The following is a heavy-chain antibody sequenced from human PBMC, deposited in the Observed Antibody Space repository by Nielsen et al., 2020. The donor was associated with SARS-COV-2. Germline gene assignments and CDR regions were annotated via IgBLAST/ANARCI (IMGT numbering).Heavy chain of an antibody. J-gene: IGHJ5*02. CDR1: GGTFSSYA. Sequence: SVKVSCKASGGTFSSYAISWVRQAPGQGLEWMGGIIPIFGTANYAQKFQGRVTITADKSTSTAYMELSSLRSEDTAVYYCASQIAAPNWLDPWGQGTLVTVSS. D-gene: IGHD6-13*01. V-gene: IGHV1-69*06. CDR2: IIPIFGTA. CDR3: ASQIAAPNWLDP.